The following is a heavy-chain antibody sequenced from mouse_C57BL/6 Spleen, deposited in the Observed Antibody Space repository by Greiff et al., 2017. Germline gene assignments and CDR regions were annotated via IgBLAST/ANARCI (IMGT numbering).Heavy chain of an antibody. Sequence: VQLQQSGAELVKPGASVKISCKASGYAFSSYWMNWVKQRPGTGLEWIGQIYTGDGDTNYNGKFKGKATLTADKSSSTAYMQLSSLTSEDSAVYFCARDYYGSSYVGYAMDYWGQGTSVTVSS. D-gene: IGHD1-1*01. CDR2: IYTGDGDT. J-gene: IGHJ4*01. CDR1: GYAFSSYW. CDR3: ARDYYGSSYVGYAMDY. V-gene: IGHV1-80*01.